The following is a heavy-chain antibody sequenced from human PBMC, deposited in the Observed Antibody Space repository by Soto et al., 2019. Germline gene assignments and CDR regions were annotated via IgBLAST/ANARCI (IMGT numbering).Heavy chain of an antibody. CDR1: GGTFSSYT. CDR3: ARVGAYCGGDCYSESAAEYFQH. Sequence: ASVKVSCKASGGTFSSYTISWVRQAPGQGLEWMGRIIPILGIANYAQKFQGRVTITADKSTSTAYMELSSLRSEDTAVYYCARVGAYCGGDCYSESAAEYFQHWG. V-gene: IGHV1-69*02. D-gene: IGHD2-21*02. CDR2: IIPILGIA. J-gene: IGHJ1*01.